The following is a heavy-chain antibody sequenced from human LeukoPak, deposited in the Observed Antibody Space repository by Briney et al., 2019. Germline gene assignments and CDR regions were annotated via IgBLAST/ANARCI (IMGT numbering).Heavy chain of an antibody. V-gene: IGHV3-9*01. CDR2: ISWNSGSI. CDR1: GFTFDDYA. CDR3: AKGDERSKNNFDY. Sequence: GRSLRLSCAASGFTFDDYAMHWVRQAPGKGLEWVSGISWNSGSIGYADSVKGRFTISRDNAKSSLYLQMNSLRAEDTALYYCAKGDERSKNNFDYWGQGTLVTVSS. D-gene: IGHD1-1*01. J-gene: IGHJ4*02.